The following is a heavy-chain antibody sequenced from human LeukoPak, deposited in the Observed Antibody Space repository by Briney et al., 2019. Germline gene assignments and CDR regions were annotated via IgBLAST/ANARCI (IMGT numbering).Heavy chain of an antibody. CDR1: GFTFGDYA. CDR3: TRVAVQMTTVTPDAFDI. D-gene: IGHD4-17*01. J-gene: IGHJ3*02. Sequence: PGGSLRLSCTASGFTFGDYAMSWVRQAPGKGLEWVGSIRSKAYGGTTEYAASVKGRFTISRDDSKSIAYLQMNSLKTEDTAVYYCTRVAVQMTTVTPDAFDIWGQGTMVTVSS. V-gene: IGHV3-49*04. CDR2: IRSKAYGGTT.